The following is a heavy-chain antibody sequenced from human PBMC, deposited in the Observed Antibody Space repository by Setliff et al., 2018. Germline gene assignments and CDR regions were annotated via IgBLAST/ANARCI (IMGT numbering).Heavy chain of an antibody. J-gene: IGHJ6*04. CDR2: INPRTGVT. D-gene: IGHD3-10*01. Sequence: ASVKVSCKASGYAFTGHYIHWARQAPGQGLEWMGWINPRTGVTNYARKLQGRVTMTRDTSITTVHMDMSRLKSDDTAVYYCARGTDYHGSGSYWAKDVWGKGTTVTVSS. CDR3: ARGTDYHGSGSYWAKDV. CDR1: GYAFTGHY. V-gene: IGHV1-2*02.